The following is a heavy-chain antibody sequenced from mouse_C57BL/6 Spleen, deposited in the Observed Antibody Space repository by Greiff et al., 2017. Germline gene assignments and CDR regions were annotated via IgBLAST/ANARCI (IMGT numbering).Heavy chain of an antibody. CDR1: GYTFTSYW. Sequence: VQLQQPGAELVKPGASVKLSCKASGYTFTSYWMQWVKQRPGQGLEWIGEIDPSDSYTNYNQKFKGKATLTVDTSSSTAYMQLSSLPSEDSAVYYCARSAPGPSAWFAYWGQGTLVTVSA. V-gene: IGHV1-50*01. J-gene: IGHJ3*01. CDR2: IDPSDSYT. D-gene: IGHD3-3*01. CDR3: ARSAPGPSAWFAY.